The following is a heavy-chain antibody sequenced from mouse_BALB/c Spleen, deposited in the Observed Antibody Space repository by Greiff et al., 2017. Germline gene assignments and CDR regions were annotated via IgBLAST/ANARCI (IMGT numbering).Heavy chain of an antibody. CDR3: ARDLHYGNPFAY. J-gene: IGHJ3*01. D-gene: IGHD2-1*01. CDR2: IRNKANGYTT. V-gene: IGHV7-3*02. CDR1: GFTFTDYY. Sequence: EVQRVESGGGLVQPGGSLRLSCATSGFTFTDYYMSWVRQPPGKALEWLGFIRNKANGYTTEYSASVKGRFTISRDNSQSILYLQMNTLRAEDSATYYCARDLHYGNPFAYWGQGTLVTVSA.